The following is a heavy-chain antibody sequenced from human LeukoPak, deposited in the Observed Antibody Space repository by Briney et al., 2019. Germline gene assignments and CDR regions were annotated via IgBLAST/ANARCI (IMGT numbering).Heavy chain of an antibody. Sequence: SQTLSLTCTVSGGSISSGGYYWSWIRQHPEKGLEWIGYIYYSGSTYYNPSLKSRVTISVDTSKNQFSLKLSSVTAADTAVYYCARGLRIAVAGTGCWFDPWGQGTLVTVSS. CDR1: GGSISSGGYY. V-gene: IGHV4-31*03. J-gene: IGHJ5*02. CDR2: IYYSGST. CDR3: ARGLRIAVAGTGCWFDP. D-gene: IGHD6-19*01.